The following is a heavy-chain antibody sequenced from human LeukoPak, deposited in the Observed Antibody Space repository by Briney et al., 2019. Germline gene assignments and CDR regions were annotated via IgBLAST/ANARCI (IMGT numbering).Heavy chain of an antibody. Sequence: ASVKVSCKASGYTFTGYYMHWVRQAPGQGLEWMGWINPNSGGTNYAQKFQGRVTMTRDTSISTAYMELSRLRSDDTAVYYCARVLVPAGALWYYYYYMDVWGKGTTVTVSS. CDR1: GYTFTGYY. J-gene: IGHJ6*03. D-gene: IGHD2-2*01. CDR3: ARVLVPAGALWYYYYYMDV. CDR2: INPNSGGT. V-gene: IGHV1-2*02.